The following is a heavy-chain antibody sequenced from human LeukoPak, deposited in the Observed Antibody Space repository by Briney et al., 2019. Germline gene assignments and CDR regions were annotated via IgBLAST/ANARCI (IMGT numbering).Heavy chain of an antibody. J-gene: IGHJ4*02. CDR2: IYPGDSDS. CDR3: ARFSIDNNYVEDF. CDR1: GYNFTKYW. D-gene: IGHD3-16*01. Sequence: GESLKSSCKGSGYNFTKYWVAWVRQMPGRGPEWMGVIYPGDSDSRYSPSFQGQVTISADKSISTAYLQWSSLKASDTAMYYCARFSIDNNYVEDFWGQGTLVTVSS. V-gene: IGHV5-51*01.